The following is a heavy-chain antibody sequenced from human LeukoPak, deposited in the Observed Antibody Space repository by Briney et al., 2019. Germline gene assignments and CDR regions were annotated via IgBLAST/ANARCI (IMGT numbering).Heavy chain of an antibody. J-gene: IGHJ4*02. CDR2: ISNNHSPT. Sequence: PGGSLRLSCTASGFTFSDHYMSWIREAPGKGLEWVSYISNNHSPTYYADSVRGRFTISRDNAKNSLYLQMDSLSAEDTAVYCGARGAGRLADYWGQGTLVTVSS. D-gene: IGHD6-19*01. V-gene: IGHV3-11*01. CDR1: GFTFSDHY. CDR3: ARGAGRLADY.